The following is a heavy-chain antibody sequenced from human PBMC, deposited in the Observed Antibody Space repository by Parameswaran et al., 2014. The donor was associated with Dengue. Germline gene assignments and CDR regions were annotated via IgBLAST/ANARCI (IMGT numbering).Heavy chain of an antibody. CDR2: IYHSGST. J-gene: IGHJ4*02. V-gene: IGHV4-4*02. D-gene: IGHD4-23*01. Sequence: RWIRQPPGKGLEWIGEIYHSGSTNYNPSLKSRVTISVDKSKNQFSLKLSSVTAADTAVYYCARGSDYGGHYWGQGTLVTVSS. CDR3: ARGSDYGGHY.